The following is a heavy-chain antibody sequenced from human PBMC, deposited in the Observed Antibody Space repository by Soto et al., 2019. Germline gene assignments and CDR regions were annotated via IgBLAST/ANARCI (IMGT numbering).Heavy chain of an antibody. V-gene: IGHV3-23*01. CDR3: AKTDKFNPQSSGWANRFDY. J-gene: IGHJ4*02. D-gene: IGHD6-19*01. Sequence: GVSLRLSCAACGLSFSSYSMTWFSQDPGKGLEWVSTISRSGDSTYYRDSVKGRFTISRDNSKNTVYLQMNSLRAEDTAGYYCAKTDKFNPQSSGWANRFDYWGQGTLVTVSS. CDR1: GLSFSSYS. CDR2: ISRSGDST.